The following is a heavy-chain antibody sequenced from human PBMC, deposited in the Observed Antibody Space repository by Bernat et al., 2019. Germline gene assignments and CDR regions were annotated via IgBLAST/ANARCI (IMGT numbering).Heavy chain of an antibody. J-gene: IGHJ4*02. CDR2: IYPDDSDI. Sequence: EVQLVQSGAEVQKPGESLKISCQGSGYSFTSYWIAWVRQMPGKGLEWMGIIYPDDSDIKYSPSFQGQVTFSADKSINTAYLQWSSLKASDTAMYYCARRVGWATFDYWGQGTLVTVSS. V-gene: IGHV5-51*01. CDR3: ARRVGWATFDY. CDR1: GYSFTSYW. D-gene: IGHD5-12*01.